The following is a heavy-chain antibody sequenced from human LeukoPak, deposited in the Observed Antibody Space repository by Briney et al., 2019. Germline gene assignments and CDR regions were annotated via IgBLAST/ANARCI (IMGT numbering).Heavy chain of an antibody. J-gene: IGHJ4*02. CDR1: GFTFNNYA. D-gene: IGHD4-23*01. Sequence: GGSLRLSCAASGFTFNNYAMTWVRQAPGRGLEWVSTISNSGGSTYYADSVKGRFTISRDNSKNTLYLQMNSLRAEDTAVYYCAGGKGDYWGQGTLVTVSS. CDR3: AGGKGDY. CDR2: ISNSGGST. V-gene: IGHV3-23*01.